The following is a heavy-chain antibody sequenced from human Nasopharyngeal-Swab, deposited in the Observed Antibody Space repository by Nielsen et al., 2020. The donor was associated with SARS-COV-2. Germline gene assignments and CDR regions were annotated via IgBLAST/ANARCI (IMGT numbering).Heavy chain of an antibody. CDR2: INTNTGNP. Sequence: WVRQAPGQGLEWMGWINTNTGNPTYAQGFTGRFAFSLDTSVSTAYLQISSLKAEDTAVYYCAREGDILTGSVDYWGQGTLVTVSS. D-gene: IGHD3-9*01. J-gene: IGHJ4*02. V-gene: IGHV7-4-1*02. CDR3: AREGDILTGSVDY.